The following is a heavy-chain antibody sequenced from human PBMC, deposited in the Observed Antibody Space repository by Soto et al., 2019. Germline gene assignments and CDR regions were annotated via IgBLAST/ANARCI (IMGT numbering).Heavy chain of an antibody. V-gene: IGHV3-23*01. CDR3: AKEVIAARPYYFDH. J-gene: IGHJ4*02. Sequence: PGGSLRLSCAASGFTFNNYAVSWARQTPGKGLEWVATISASGAYTFYADSVKGRFTISRDNSQNTLFLHMRSLRAGDTATYYCAKEVIAARPYYFDHSGPGTLVTVSS. D-gene: IGHD6-6*01. CDR1: GFTFNNYA. CDR2: ISASGAYT.